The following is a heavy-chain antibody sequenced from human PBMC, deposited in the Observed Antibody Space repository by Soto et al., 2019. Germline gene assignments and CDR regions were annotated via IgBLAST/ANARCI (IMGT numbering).Heavy chain of an antibody. Sequence: HEHLVQSGAEVKRPGASLKVSCKASGYSFTGYYIHWVRQAPGQGLEWMGWINPDIGATNYAQNFQGRGTLTSETSISTASMDLTSLTSDDTAVYYCARGDYGTGGYPFPYFDYWGQGTLVIVSS. D-gene: IGHD2-8*02. CDR1: GYSFTGYY. CDR2: INPDIGAT. J-gene: IGHJ4*02. CDR3: ARGDYGTGGYPFPYFDY. V-gene: IGHV1-2*02.